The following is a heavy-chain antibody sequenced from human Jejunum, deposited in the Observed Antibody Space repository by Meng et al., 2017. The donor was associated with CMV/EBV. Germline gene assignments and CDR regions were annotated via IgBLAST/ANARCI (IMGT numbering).Heavy chain of an antibody. J-gene: IGHJ5*02. CDR2: ITSTGADM. V-gene: IGHV3-21*01. Sequence: SGLMFSIYAMHWVRQAPGKGLELVASITSTGADMYYTDSVKGRFTISRDNPKNSLFLQMNSLRAEDTAIYHCVRDFDWFDPWGQGTLVTVSS. CDR1: GLMFSIYA. CDR3: VRDFDWFDP.